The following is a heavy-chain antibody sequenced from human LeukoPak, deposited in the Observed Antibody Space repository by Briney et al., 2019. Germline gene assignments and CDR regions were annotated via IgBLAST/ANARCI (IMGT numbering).Heavy chain of an antibody. J-gene: IGHJ4*02. Sequence: SETLSLTCAVYGGSFSGYYWGWIRQPPGKGLEWIGEINHSGSTNYNPSLKSRVTISVDTSKNQFSLKLGSVTAADTAVYYCARASLGATLDYWGQGTLVTVSS. CDR3: ARASLGATLDY. V-gene: IGHV4-34*01. CDR1: GGSFSGYY. CDR2: INHSGST. D-gene: IGHD1-26*01.